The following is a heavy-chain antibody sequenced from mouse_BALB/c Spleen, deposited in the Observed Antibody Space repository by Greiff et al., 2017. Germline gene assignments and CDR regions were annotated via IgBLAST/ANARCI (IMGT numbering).Heavy chain of an antibody. CDR1: GYTFTDYE. Sequence: VQLQQSGAELVRPGASVTLSCKASGYTFTDYEMHWVKQTPVHGLEWIGAIDPETGGTAYNQKFKGKATLTADKSSSTAYMELRSLTSEDSAVYYCTRIYAKDYWGQGTSVTVSS. CDR2: IDPETGGT. V-gene: IGHV1-15*01. CDR3: TRIYAKDY. J-gene: IGHJ4*01.